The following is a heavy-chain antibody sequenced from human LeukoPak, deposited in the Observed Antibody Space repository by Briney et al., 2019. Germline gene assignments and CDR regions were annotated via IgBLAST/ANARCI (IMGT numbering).Heavy chain of an antibody. V-gene: IGHV4-39*01. CDR3: ARRPTVNRGAVASNFDY. D-gene: IGHD6-19*01. J-gene: IGHJ4*02. Sequence: SETLSLTCTVSGALFSSTIHYWAWIRQPPGKGLEWIGSVYYAGNTYYNASFQNRVTISMDTSKNQFSLRLSTMSATDTAVYFCARRPTVNRGAVASNFDYWGQGTLVTVSS. CDR2: VYYAGNT. CDR1: GALFSSTIHY.